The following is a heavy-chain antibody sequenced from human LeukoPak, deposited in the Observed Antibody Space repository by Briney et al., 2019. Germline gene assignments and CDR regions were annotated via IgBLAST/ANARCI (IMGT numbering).Heavy chain of an antibody. CDR1: GGSFSGYY. D-gene: IGHD3-10*01. V-gene: IGHV4-34*01. CDR2: INHSGST. CDR3: ASNSFDYYGSGSYSVDY. J-gene: IGHJ4*02. Sequence: SETLSLTCAVYGGSFSGYYWSWIRQPPGKGLEWIEEINHSGSTNYNPSLKSRVTISVDTSKNQFSLKLSSVTAADTAVYYCASNSFDYYGSGSYSVDYWGQGTLVTVSS.